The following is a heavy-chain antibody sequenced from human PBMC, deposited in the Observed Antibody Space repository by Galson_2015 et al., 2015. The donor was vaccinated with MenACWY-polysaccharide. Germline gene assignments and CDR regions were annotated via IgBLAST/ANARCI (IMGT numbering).Heavy chain of an antibody. D-gene: IGHD6-13*01. Sequence: SLRLSCAASGFTFSSYAMTWVRQAPGKGLEWVSSISSSSSYIYYADSVKGRFTISRDNAKNSLYLQMNSLRAEDTAVYYCARDDGSSWRNVPPGTVYYYNYGMDVWGQGTTVTVSS. CDR3: ARDDGSSWRNVPPGTVYYYNYGMDV. V-gene: IGHV3-21*01. J-gene: IGHJ6*02. CDR1: GFTFSSYA. CDR2: ISSSSSYI.